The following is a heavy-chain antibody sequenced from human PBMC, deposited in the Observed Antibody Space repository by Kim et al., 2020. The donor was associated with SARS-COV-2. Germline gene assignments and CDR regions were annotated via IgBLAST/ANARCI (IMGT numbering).Heavy chain of an antibody. J-gene: IGHJ4*02. CDR3: AKGPGGNIAVAPYFDY. CDR2: ISKDGSKK. V-gene: IGHV3-30*02. D-gene: IGHD6-19*01. Sequence: GGSLRLSCASSGFTFSSSGMHWVRQAPGKGLEWVAFISKDGSKKNYADSVKGRFTISRDNSKNTLYLQMNSLRAEDTAVYYCAKGPGGNIAVAPYFDYWGQGTLVTVSS. CDR1: GFTFSSSG.